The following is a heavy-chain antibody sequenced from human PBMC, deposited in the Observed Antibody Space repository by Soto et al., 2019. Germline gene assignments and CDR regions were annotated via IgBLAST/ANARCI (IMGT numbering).Heavy chain of an antibody. CDR2: IYYSGST. V-gene: IGHV4-59*02. Sequence: HSETPSISCTVCGGSVCSYYWGGIRQPPGKGLEWIGYIYYSGSTNYNPSLKSRVTISVDTSKNQFSLKLSSVTAADTAVYYCARSRYFDWLSFDYWGQGTLVTVSS. J-gene: IGHJ4*02. CDR1: GGSVCSYY. D-gene: IGHD3-9*01. CDR3: ARSRYFDWLSFDY.